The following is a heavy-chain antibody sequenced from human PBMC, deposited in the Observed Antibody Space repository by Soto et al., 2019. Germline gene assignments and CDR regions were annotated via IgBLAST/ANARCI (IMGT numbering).Heavy chain of an antibody. CDR1: GFAVTSSY. V-gene: IGHV3-66*04. Sequence: EVQLVESGGGLVQPGGSLRLSCTASGFAVTSSYMGWFRRAPGKGLEWVSSIYSGRDTYYADSVRGRFTSTTDNSMDTLYLQMNSLRVDDTAMYYCARHVGSYWYFDLWGRGTLVTVSS. J-gene: IGHJ2*01. CDR2: IYSGRDT. CDR3: ARHVGSYWYFDL. D-gene: IGHD3-16*01.